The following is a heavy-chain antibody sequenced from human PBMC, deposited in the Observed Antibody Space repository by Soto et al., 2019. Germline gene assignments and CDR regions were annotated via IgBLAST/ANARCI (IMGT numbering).Heavy chain of an antibody. Sequence: GGSLRLSCAASGFTFSSYAMSWVRQAPGKGLEWVSAISGSGGSTYYADSVKGRFTISRDNSKNTLYLQMNSLRAEDTAVYYCAKGREEYQLPDGVYYYYYGMDVWGQGTTVTVSS. CDR3: AKGREEYQLPDGVYYYYYGMDV. D-gene: IGHD2-2*01. V-gene: IGHV3-23*01. J-gene: IGHJ6*02. CDR1: GFTFSSYA. CDR2: ISGSGGST.